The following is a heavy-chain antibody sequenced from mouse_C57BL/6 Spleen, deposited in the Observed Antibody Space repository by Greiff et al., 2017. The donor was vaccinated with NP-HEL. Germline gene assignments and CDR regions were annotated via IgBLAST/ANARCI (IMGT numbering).Heavy chain of an antibody. Sequence: VQLQQSGAELASPGASVTLSCKASGYTFTDHIMNWVKKRPGQGLEWIGRIYPVSGETNYNQKFMGKATFSVDRSSSTVYMVLNSLTSEDPAVYYCGSVDPTTVGGFAYWGQGTLVTVSA. CDR3: GSVDPTTVGGFAY. D-gene: IGHD5-5*01. CDR1: GYTFTDHI. J-gene: IGHJ3*01. V-gene: IGHV1-11*01. CDR2: IYPVSGET.